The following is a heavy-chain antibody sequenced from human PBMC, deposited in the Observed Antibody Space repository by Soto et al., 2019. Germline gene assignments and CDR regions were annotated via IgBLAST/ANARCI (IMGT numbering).Heavy chain of an antibody. CDR1: GYTFTSYG. Sequence: GASVKVSCKASGYTFTSYGISWVRQAPGQGLEWMGWISAYNGNTNYAQKLKGRDTMTTDTSTSTAYMELRSLSSDDTAVYYCARYCSSTSCENIPFDYWGQGTLVTVSS. V-gene: IGHV1-18*01. CDR2: ISAYNGNT. CDR3: ARYCSSTSCENIPFDY. J-gene: IGHJ4*02. D-gene: IGHD2-2*01.